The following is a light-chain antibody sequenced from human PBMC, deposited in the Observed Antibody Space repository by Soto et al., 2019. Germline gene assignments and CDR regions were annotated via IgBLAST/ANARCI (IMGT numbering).Light chain of an antibody. V-gene: IGLV2-14*01. CDR1: SSDVDGYNY. J-gene: IGLJ2*01. CDR2: DVN. Sequence: QSVLTQPASVSGSPGQSITISCTGTSSDVDGYNYVSWYQYHPGKAPKLMIYDVNNRPSGVSNRFSGFKSGNTASLTISGLQAEDEADYYCSSFTISRNTVIFGGGTKLTVL. CDR3: SSFTISRNTVI.